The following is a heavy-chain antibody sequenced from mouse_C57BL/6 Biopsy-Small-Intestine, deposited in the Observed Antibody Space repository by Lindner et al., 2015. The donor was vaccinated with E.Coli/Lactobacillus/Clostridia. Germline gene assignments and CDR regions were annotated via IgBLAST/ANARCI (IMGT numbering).Heavy chain of an antibody. CDR2: IDPSDTET. J-gene: IGHJ2*01. V-gene: IGHV1-52*01. CDR3: AREVYSFDY. CDR1: GYTFTSYW. Sequence: VQLQESGAEMVRPGASVKLSCKASGYTFTSYWMHWVKQRPGQGLEWIGRIDPSDTETYYNQKFKDKATLTVDKSSSTAYMQLDSLTSEDSAVYYCAREVYSFDYWGQGTTLTVSS.